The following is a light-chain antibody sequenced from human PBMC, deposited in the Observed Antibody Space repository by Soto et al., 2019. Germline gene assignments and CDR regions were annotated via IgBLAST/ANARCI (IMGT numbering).Light chain of an antibody. Sequence: DIQVTQSPSTLSASVGDRVTITCRASQSISSWLAWYQQKPGKAPKLLIYKASSLESGVPSRFSGSGSGTEFTLTISSLQSEDFAVYYCQQYINLWTFGQGTKVDFK. CDR1: QSISSW. CDR2: KAS. V-gene: IGKV1-5*03. CDR3: QQYINLWT. J-gene: IGKJ1*01.